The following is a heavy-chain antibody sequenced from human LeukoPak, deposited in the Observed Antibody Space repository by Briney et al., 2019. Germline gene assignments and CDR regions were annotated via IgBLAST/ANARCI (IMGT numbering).Heavy chain of an antibody. CDR2: IKQDGSEK. CDR1: GFTLFSYL. CDR3: ARDGFSTVTTDY. D-gene: IGHD4-17*01. V-gene: IGHV3-7*01. Sequence: GGAPRLSCAAPGFTLFSYLMSLGRQAPGKGVGWVANIKQDGSEKYYVDSVKGRFTISRDNAKNSLYLQMNSLRAEDTAVYYCARDGFSTVTTDYWGQGTLVTVSS. J-gene: IGHJ4*02.